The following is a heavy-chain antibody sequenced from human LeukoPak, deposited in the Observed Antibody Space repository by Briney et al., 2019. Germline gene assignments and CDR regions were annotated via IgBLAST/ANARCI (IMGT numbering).Heavy chain of an antibody. Sequence: ASVKVSCKASGYTFNSSYMHWVRQAPGQGLEWMGVINPSDDSTRYAQKFQGRVTMTKDTSTNTVYMHLSSLSSDDTAVYYCARAYYESSAYRHAVYFDYWGQGTLVTVSS. CDR1: GYTFNSSY. CDR3: ARAYYESSAYRHAVYFDY. D-gene: IGHD3-22*01. J-gene: IGHJ4*02. CDR2: INPSDDST. V-gene: IGHV1-46*02.